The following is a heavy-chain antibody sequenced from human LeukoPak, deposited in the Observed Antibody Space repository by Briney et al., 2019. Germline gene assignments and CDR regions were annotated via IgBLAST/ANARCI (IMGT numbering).Heavy chain of an antibody. CDR3: AKAEVYYYGSTGYEFDY. CDR2: ISGSGGST. D-gene: IGHD3-22*01. Sequence: GGSLRLSCAASGFTFSSYAMSWVRQVPGKGLEWVSAISGSGGSTYYADSVKGRFTISRDNSKNTLYLQMNSLRAEDTAVYYCAKAEVYYYGSTGYEFDYWGQGTLVTVSS. V-gene: IGHV3-23*01. CDR1: GFTFSSYA. J-gene: IGHJ4*02.